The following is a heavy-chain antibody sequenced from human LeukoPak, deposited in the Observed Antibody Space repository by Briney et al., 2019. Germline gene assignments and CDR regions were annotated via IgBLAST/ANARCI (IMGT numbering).Heavy chain of an antibody. CDR3: VTGYYYESSGYWD. CDR2: INPSGGST. CDR1: GYNFTSYY. J-gene: IGHJ4*02. V-gene: IGHV1-46*01. D-gene: IGHD3-22*01. Sequence: GASVKMSCKASGYNFTSYYMHWVRHPPAQGLEWMGIINPSGGSTSYAQKLQGRVTMTRDMSTSTVYMELSSLRSEDTAVYYCVTGYYYESSGYWDWGQGALVTVSS.